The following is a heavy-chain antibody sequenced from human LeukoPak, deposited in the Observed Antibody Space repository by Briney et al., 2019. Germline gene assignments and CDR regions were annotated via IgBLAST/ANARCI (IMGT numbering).Heavy chain of an antibody. CDR1: GYTFTSYY. Sequence: GSVEVSCKASGYTFTSYYMHWVRQAPGQGLEWMGIINPSGGSTSYAQKFQGRVTMTRDTSTSTVYMELTSLRSEDTAVYYCASRSSTSDFDYWGQGTLVTVSS. V-gene: IGHV1-46*03. CDR2: INPSGGST. J-gene: IGHJ4*02. D-gene: IGHD2-2*01. CDR3: ASRSSTSDFDY.